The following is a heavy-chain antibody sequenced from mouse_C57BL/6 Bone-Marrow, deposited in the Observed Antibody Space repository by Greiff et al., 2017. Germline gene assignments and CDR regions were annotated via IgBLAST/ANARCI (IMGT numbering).Heavy chain of an antibody. Sequence: VQLQQSGAELARPGASVKLSCKASGYTFTSYGISWVKQRTGQGLEWIGEIYPRSGNTYYNEKFKGKATLTADKSSSTAYMELRSLTSEDSAVYFCAGVLLRSAWFAYWGQGTLVTVSA. V-gene: IGHV1-81*01. J-gene: IGHJ3*01. CDR1: GYTFTSYG. CDR3: AGVLLRSAWFAY. D-gene: IGHD1-1*01. CDR2: IYPRSGNT.